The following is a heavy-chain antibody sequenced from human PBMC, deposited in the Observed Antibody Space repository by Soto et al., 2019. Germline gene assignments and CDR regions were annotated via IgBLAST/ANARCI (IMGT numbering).Heavy chain of an antibody. CDR3: ARENSSGWYGPLDY. J-gene: IGHJ4*02. Sequence: GGSLRLSCAASGFTFSSYAMHWVRQAPGKGLEWVAVISYDGSNKYYADSVKGRFTISRDNSKNTLYLQMNSLRAEDTAVYYCARENSSGWYGPLDYWGQGTLVTVSS. D-gene: IGHD6-19*01. CDR2: ISYDGSNK. V-gene: IGHV3-30-3*01. CDR1: GFTFSSYA.